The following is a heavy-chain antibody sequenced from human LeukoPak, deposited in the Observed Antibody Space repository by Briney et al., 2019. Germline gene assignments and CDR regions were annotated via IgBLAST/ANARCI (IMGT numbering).Heavy chain of an antibody. CDR1: GYTFTRYY. D-gene: IGHD3-9*01. J-gene: IGHJ6*02. Sequence: ASVKVSCKASGYTFTRYYILWVRQAPGQGLEWMGIINPRVGSTRYAQKFQGRVTMTRDTSTSTVYTELSSLKSEDTAVYYCARELDFDILTGPGYGMDVWGQGTTVTVSS. V-gene: IGHV1-46*01. CDR3: ARELDFDILTGPGYGMDV. CDR2: INPRVGST.